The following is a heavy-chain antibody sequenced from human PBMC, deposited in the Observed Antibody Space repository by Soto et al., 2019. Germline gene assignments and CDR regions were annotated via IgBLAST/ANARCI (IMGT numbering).Heavy chain of an antibody. J-gene: IGHJ4*02. Sequence: GGSLRLSCAASGFTFNHYAMSWVRQAQGKGLEWVSIIIANGGTFYADSVKGRYTISRDNSKNTVYLQMSSLRVEDTAIYYCAKDYTVAADPSSVILFDYWGQGALVTVSS. V-gene: IGHV3-23*01. CDR1: GFTFNHYA. D-gene: IGHD6-19*01. CDR3: AKDYTVAADPSSVILFDY. CDR2: IIANGGT.